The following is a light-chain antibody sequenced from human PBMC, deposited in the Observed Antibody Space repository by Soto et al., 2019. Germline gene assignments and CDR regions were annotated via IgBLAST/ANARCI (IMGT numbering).Light chain of an antibody. CDR2: SAS. CDR1: QRVFHHSNNRKY. CDR3: QQYYDVTRT. V-gene: IGKV4-1*01. Sequence: IVMAQSPDPLAVSLGERATINCRASQRVFHHSNNRKYLAWYQLKLGQPPRLLIYSASTRESGVPERLSGSGYGTDLTITISGMKAEDVELYYCQQYYDVTRTFGHGTKVDIK. J-gene: IGKJ1*01.